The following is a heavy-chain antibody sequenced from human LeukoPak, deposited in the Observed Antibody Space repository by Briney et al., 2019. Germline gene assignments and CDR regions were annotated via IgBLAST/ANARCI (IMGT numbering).Heavy chain of an antibody. CDR2: MNPNSSNT. V-gene: IGHV1-8*01. J-gene: IGHJ6*02. Sequence: ASVKLSCNASGYTFTIYDINWGRQATGQGLGWMGWMNPNSSNTGYAQKFLGRVTMTRNTSISTDYIELSSLRSEDRAVYYCAREVSSTRKYYYYGMYVWGQETTVTVSS. CDR1: GYTFTIYD. CDR3: AREVSSTRKYYYYGMYV. D-gene: IGHD2-2*01.